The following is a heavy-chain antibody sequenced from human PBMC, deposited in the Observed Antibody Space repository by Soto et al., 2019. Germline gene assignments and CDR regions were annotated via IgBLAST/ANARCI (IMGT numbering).Heavy chain of an antibody. V-gene: IGHV3-53*01. CDR2: FYSGGST. J-gene: IGHJ4*02. CDR1: GFTVSSNY. D-gene: IGHD3-10*01. Sequence: EVQMVESGGGLIQPGGSLRLSCAAFGFTVSSNYMTWVRQAPGKGLEWVSVFYSGGSTYYADSVKGRFTISRDNSRNTLYLQMNSLRAEDTAVYYCARGFPSMAYYGEYYFDKWGQGTLVTVSS. CDR3: ARGFPSMAYYGEYYFDK.